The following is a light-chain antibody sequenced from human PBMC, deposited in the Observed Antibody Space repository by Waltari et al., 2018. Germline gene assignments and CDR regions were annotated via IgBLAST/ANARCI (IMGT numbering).Light chain of an antibody. CDR1: GANIESEP. CDR2: SND. V-gene: IGLV1-44*01. CDR3: PAWDVSPYSRV. Sequence: QSVRTQAPQSSGAPRPGVTVSGSGGGANIESEPGSWYQQLPCPAPNLLIYSNDRRPSGVPERFSGSKSGNTASLAISGVEAEDEADYYCPAWDVSPYSRVFGGGTRLTVL. J-gene: IGLJ2*01.